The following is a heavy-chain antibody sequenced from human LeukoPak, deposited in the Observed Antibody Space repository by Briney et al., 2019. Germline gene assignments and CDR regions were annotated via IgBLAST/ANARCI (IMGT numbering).Heavy chain of an antibody. CDR3: ARAAGAGSSGWFGEVDY. CDR2: ISSSGSTI. D-gene: IGHD6-19*01. J-gene: IGHJ4*02. Sequence: GGSLRLSCAASGFTFSDYYMSWIRQAPGKGLEWVSYISSSGSTIYYADSVKGRFTISRDNTKNSLYLQMNSLRAEDTAVYYCARAAGAGSSGWFGEVDYWGQGTLVTVSS. V-gene: IGHV3-11*01. CDR1: GFTFSDYY.